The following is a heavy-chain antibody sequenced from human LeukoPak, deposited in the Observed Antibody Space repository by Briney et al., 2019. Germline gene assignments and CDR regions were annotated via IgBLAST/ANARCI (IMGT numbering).Heavy chain of an antibody. V-gene: IGHV1-46*01. CDR2: INPSGGST. Sequence: ASVKVSCKASGYTFTSYGISWVRQAPGQGLEWMGIINPSGGSTSYAQKFQGRVTMTRDMSTSTVYMELSSLRSEDTAVYYCAREYDSSGYIDYWGQGTLVTVSS. J-gene: IGHJ4*02. CDR1: GYTFTSYG. D-gene: IGHD3-22*01. CDR3: AREYDSSGYIDY.